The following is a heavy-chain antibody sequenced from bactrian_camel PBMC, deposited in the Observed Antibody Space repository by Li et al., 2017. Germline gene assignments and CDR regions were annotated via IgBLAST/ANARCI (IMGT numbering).Heavy chain of an antibody. CDR1: GYTGSGNC. V-gene: IGHV3S53*01. D-gene: IGHD6*01. CDR2: IDRDGRT. CDR3: ASDLVAWCLGAGSNWYT. Sequence: HVQLVESGAGSVEAGGSVRLSCTASGYTGSGNCMGWFRQAPGQEREGVAAIDRDGRTIYADSVKGRFTISRDNAKNTLTLQMNSLKPEDTAMYYCASDLVAWCLGAGSNWYTWGQGTQVTVS. J-gene: IGHJ4*01.